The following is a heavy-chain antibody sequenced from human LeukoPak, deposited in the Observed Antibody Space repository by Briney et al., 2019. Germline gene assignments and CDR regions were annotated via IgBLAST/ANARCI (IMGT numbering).Heavy chain of an antibody. J-gene: IGHJ6*02. V-gene: IGHV3-7*01. Sequence: GGSLRLSCAASGFTFSSYWMSWVRPAPGKGLEWVANIKQDGSERYYVDSVKGRFTISRDNAKSSLYLQMNSLRAEDTAVYYCARKAAPAMDVWGQGTTVTVSS. D-gene: IGHD6-6*01. CDR3: ARKAAPAMDV. CDR1: GFTFSSYW. CDR2: IKQDGSER.